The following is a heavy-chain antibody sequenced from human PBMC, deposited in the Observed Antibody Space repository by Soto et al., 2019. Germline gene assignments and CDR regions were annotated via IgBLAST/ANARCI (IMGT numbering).Heavy chain of an antibody. CDR1: GASLPSYY. D-gene: IGHD2-2*02. CDR2: IYDSGST. J-gene: IGHJ5*02. V-gene: IGHV4-59*01. CDR3: ARDVGYCISTSCYSWFDP. Sequence: SETLSLTRTVSGASLPSYYCSWTRQPPGKGLEWIGYIYDSGSTNYNPSLKSRVTISVDTSKNQFSLKLSSVTAADTAVYYCARDVGYCISTSCYSWFDPWGQGTLVTVS.